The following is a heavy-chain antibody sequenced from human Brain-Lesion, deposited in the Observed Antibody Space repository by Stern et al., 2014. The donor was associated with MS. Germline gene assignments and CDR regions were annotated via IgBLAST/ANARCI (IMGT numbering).Heavy chain of an antibody. CDR2: IYSTGST. CDR1: GGSISSGSFY. D-gene: IGHD5-18*01. V-gene: IGHV4-61*02. Sequence: VQLLESGPGLVKPSQTLSLTCIVSGGSISSGSFYWNWIRQPAGKGLEWIGRIYSTGSTNYNPYLQSRVTISGDTSQNQFSLKMISMTAADTAVYYCARETGGYTYGDTDFFDYWGQGALVTVSS. J-gene: IGHJ4*02. CDR3: ARETGGYTYGDTDFFDY.